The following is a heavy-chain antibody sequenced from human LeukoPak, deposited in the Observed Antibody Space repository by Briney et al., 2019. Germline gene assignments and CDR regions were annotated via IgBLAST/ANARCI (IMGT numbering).Heavy chain of an antibody. CDR1: GFTFSTKW. CDR2: ISGDGSST. V-gene: IGHV3-74*03. J-gene: IGHJ4*02. D-gene: IGHD3-22*01. Sequence: GGSLRLSCAASGFTFSTKWMHWVRQVPGKGLLWVSRISGDGSSTLYADSVKGRFTISRDNVENTLYLQMNSLRGEDTAVYYCARDNPLSYYYDYWGQGTLVTVSS. CDR3: ARDNPLSYYYDY.